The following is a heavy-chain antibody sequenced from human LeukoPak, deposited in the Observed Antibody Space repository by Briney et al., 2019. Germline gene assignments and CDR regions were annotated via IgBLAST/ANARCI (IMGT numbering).Heavy chain of an antibody. J-gene: IGHJ3*02. Sequence: SETLSLTCTVSGGSISSGVYYWSWIRQPPGKGLEWIGYINYSGSTYYNPSLKSRVTISVDTSKNQFSLKLSSVTAADTAVYYCARDLPTTAFDIWGQGTMVTVSS. CDR2: INYSGST. D-gene: IGHD1-7*01. CDR1: GGSISSGVYY. V-gene: IGHV4-30-4*08. CDR3: ARDLPTTAFDI.